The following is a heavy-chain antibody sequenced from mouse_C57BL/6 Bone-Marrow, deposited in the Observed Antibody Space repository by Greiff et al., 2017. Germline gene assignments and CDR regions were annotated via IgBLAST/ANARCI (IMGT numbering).Heavy chain of an antibody. CDR1: GYSITSGYD. V-gene: IGHV3-1*01. CDR3: ARESYYYGSNYFDY. D-gene: IGHD1-1*01. Sequence: EVQLQQSGPGMVKPSQSLSLTCTVTGYSITSGYDWHWIRHFPGNKLEWMGYISYSGSTNYNPSLKSRISITHDTSKNHFFLKLNSVTTEDTATYYCARESYYYGSNYFDYWGQGTTLTVSS. CDR2: ISYSGST. J-gene: IGHJ2*01.